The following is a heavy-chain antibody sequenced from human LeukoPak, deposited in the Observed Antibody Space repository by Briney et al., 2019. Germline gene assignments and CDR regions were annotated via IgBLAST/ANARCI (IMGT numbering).Heavy chain of an antibody. D-gene: IGHD1-26*01. CDR3: VRGAPFDY. Sequence: GSLRLSFAASGXTFTSYWMHWVRQAPGKGLVWVSRINSDGTSTNYADSVKGRFTISRDNAKNMLYLQMNSLRVDDTAVYYCVRGAPFDYWGQGTLVTVSS. CDR2: INSDGTST. CDR1: GXTFTSYW. V-gene: IGHV3-74*01. J-gene: IGHJ4*02.